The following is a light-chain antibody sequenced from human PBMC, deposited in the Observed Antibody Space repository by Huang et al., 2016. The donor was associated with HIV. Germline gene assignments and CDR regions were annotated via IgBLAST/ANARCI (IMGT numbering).Light chain of an antibody. CDR2: AAS. CDR1: QTIRTF. Sequence: DIQMTQSPSFLSASVGDRVTITCRSNQTIRTFLNWYRQNQGTGPTHRIYAASTLQTGVSTRFNGGGSGTDFTLTIANLQYEDFATYYCQQSYTIPYTFGPGTKLEIK. V-gene: IGKV1-39*01. J-gene: IGKJ2*01. CDR3: QQSYTIPYT.